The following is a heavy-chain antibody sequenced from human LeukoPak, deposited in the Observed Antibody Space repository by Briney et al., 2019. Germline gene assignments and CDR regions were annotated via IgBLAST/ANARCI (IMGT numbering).Heavy chain of an antibody. CDR1: GVSISSSDW. CDR3: ARDGPYCSSTSCYWGWFDP. CDR2: IYYSGST. D-gene: IGHD2-2*01. Sequence: SGTLSLTCVVSGVSISSSDWWSWVRQPPGKGLEWIGYIYYSGSTNYNPSLMSRVTISVDTSKNQFSLKLSSVTAADTAVYYCARDGPYCSSTSCYWGWFDPWGQGTLVTVSS. V-gene: IGHV4-4*02. J-gene: IGHJ5*02.